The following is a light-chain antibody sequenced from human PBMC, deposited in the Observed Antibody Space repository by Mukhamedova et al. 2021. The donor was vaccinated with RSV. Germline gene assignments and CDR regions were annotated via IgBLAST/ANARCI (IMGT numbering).Light chain of an antibody. CDR3: QQTQTTPRT. CDR2: SAA. Sequence: WYQRREHGKAPKLLIHSAASLQSGVPVRFSGIGSGTDFTLTISSLQPEDFAVYFCQQTQTTPRTFGQGTKVDIK. V-gene: IGKV1-39*01. J-gene: IGKJ1*01.